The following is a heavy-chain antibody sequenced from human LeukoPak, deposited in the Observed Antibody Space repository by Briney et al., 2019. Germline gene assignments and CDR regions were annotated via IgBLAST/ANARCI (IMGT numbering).Heavy chain of an antibody. J-gene: IGHJ6*02. Sequence: SQTLSLTCTVSGSSISSGGYYWSWIRQHPGKGLAWIGYIYYSGSTYYNPSLKSRVTISVDTSKNQFSLKLSSVTAADTAVYYCAREEVTYYYDSSGPTNYGMDVWGQGTTVTVSS. CDR2: IYYSGST. CDR1: GSSISSGGYY. D-gene: IGHD3-22*01. CDR3: AREEVTYYYDSSGPTNYGMDV. V-gene: IGHV4-31*03.